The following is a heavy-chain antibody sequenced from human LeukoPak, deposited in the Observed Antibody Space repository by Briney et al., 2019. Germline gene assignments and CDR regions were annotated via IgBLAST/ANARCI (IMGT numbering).Heavy chain of an antibody. D-gene: IGHD4-17*01. Sequence: GGSLRLSRAASGFTFSGYGMHWVRQAPGKGLERVAFVRYDGNNKYYADSVKGRFTISRDNSKNTLYLHMNSLRAGDTAVFFCAKDIGDYGDYPDFWGQGTLVTVSS. CDR1: GFTFSGYG. CDR3: AKDIGDYGDYPDF. V-gene: IGHV3-30*02. CDR2: VRYDGNNK. J-gene: IGHJ4*02.